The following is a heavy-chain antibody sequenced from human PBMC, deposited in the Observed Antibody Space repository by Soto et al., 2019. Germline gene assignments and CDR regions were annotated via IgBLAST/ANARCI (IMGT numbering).Heavy chain of an antibody. D-gene: IGHD5-12*01. CDR2: IIPIFGTA. V-gene: IGHV1-69*01. J-gene: IGHJ4*02. CDR3: ARGGVEMATIPPGY. Sequence: QVQLVQSGAEVKKPWSSVKVSCKASGGTFSSYAISWVRQAPGQGLEWLGGIIPIFGTANYAQKFQGRVTITADESTSTADMELSSLRSEDTAVYYWARGGVEMATIPPGYWGQGTLVTVSS. CDR1: GGTFSSYA.